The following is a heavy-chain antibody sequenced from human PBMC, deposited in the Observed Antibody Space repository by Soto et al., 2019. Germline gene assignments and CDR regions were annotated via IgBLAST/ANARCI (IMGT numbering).Heavy chain of an antibody. D-gene: IGHD3-3*02. CDR3: ARDKDRQQLGGNYYYILDV. CDR2: IMPVFATP. J-gene: IGHJ6*02. CDR1: GGTFSTSA. V-gene: IGHV1-69*12. Sequence: QVQLVQSGAEVKKPVSSVKVSCKASGGTFSTSAISWVRQAPGQGLEWVGGIMPVFATPDYAQKFQGRVTITADESTTTAYLELTSLRTDDTAVYYCARDKDRQQLGGNYYYILDVWGQGTAITVSS.